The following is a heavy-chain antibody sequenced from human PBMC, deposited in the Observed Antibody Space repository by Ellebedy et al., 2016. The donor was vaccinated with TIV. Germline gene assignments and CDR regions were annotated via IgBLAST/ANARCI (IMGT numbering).Heavy chain of an antibody. CDR2: IWSDGSGK. Sequence: GESLKISCAASGFTFRDYAMHWVRQTPGKGLEWLAVIWSDGSGKNYADSVKGRITIFRDNSKNTLDLEMDTLIAEDTAVYFCTRGASMIRGYPIDFWGHGTLVTVSS. J-gene: IGHJ5*01. D-gene: IGHD3-22*01. V-gene: IGHV3-33*01. CDR1: GFTFRDYA. CDR3: TRGASMIRGYPIDF.